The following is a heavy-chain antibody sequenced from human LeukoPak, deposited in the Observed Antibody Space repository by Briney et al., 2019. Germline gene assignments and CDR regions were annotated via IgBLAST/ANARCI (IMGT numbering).Heavy chain of an antibody. CDR1: GFTFRNYW. Sequence: GGSLRLSCAASGFTFRNYWTSWVRQAPGQGLEWVAKIKQDGSETYYVDSMKGRFTISRDNAKNTLYLQMNSLRAEDTAVYYCAKFTGYSYYYGMDVWGQGTTVTV. CDR3: AKFTGYSYYYGMDV. D-gene: IGHD5-18*01. CDR2: IKQDGSET. J-gene: IGHJ6*02. V-gene: IGHV3-7*05.